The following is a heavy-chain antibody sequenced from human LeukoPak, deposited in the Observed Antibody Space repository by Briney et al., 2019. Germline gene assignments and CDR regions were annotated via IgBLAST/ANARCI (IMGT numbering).Heavy chain of an antibody. CDR3: AKDYYDSSGYPPYYFDY. CDR2: ISGSGGST. CDR1: GFTFSSYA. Sequence: PGGSLRLSCAASGFTFSSYAMSWVRQAPGKGLEWVSAISGSGGSTYYADSVKGRFTISRDNSKNTLYLQMNSLRAEDTAVYYWAKDYYDSSGYPPYYFDYWGQGTLVTVSS. D-gene: IGHD3-22*01. J-gene: IGHJ4*02. V-gene: IGHV3-23*01.